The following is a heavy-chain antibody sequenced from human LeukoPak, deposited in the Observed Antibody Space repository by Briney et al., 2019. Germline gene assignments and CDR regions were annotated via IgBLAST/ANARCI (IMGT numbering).Heavy chain of an antibody. CDR3: ARSRYSYGYYFDY. CDR2: INHSGST. D-gene: IGHD5-18*01. Sequence: SETLSLTCAVYGGSFSGYYWSWIRQPPGKGLEWIGEINHSGSTNYNASLKGRVTISVDTSKNQFSLKLSSVTAADTAVYYCARSRYSYGYYFDYWGQGTLVTVSP. J-gene: IGHJ4*02. CDR1: GGSFSGYY. V-gene: IGHV4-34*01.